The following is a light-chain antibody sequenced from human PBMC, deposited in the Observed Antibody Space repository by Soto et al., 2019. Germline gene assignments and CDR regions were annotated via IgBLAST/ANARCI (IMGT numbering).Light chain of an antibody. Sequence: EIVLTQSPATLSLSPGDRATLSCRASQSVSSYLAWYQQKPGQAPRLLIYDASNRATGIPARFSGSGSGTDFTLTISSLEPEDFAVYYCQQRSNWITFGQGKRLEIK. CDR1: QSVSSY. V-gene: IGKV3-11*01. CDR3: QQRSNWIT. CDR2: DAS. J-gene: IGKJ5*01.